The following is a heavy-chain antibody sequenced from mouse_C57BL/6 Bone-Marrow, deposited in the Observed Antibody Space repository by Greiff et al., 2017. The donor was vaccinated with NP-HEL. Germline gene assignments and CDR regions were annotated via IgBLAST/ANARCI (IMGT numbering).Heavy chain of an antibody. D-gene: IGHD2-5*01. CDR1: GYTFTSYW. V-gene: IGHV1-64*01. J-gene: IGHJ4*01. CDR3: ARAYYSRPYAMDY. Sequence: QLQQPGAELVKPGASVKLSCKASGYTFTSYWMHWVKQRPGQGLEWIGMIHPNSGSTNYNEKFKSKATLTVDKSSSTAYMQLSSLTSEDSAVYYCARAYYSRPYAMDYWGQGTSVTVSS. CDR2: IHPNSGST.